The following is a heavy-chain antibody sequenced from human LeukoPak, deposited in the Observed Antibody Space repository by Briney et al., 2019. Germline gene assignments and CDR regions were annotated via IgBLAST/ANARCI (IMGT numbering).Heavy chain of an antibody. CDR2: ISGSGGST. CDR3: AKDTSPLYYYYGMDV. Sequence: GGSLRLSCAASGFTFSSYAMSWVRQASGKGLEWVSAISGSGGSTYYADSVKGRFTISRDNSKNTLCLQMNSLRAEDTAVYYCAKDTSPLYYYYGMDVWGQGTTVTVSS. J-gene: IGHJ6*02. CDR1: GFTFSSYA. D-gene: IGHD2-2*01. V-gene: IGHV3-23*01.